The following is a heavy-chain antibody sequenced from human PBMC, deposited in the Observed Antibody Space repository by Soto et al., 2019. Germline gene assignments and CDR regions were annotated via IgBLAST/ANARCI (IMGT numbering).Heavy chain of an antibody. J-gene: IGHJ6*02. CDR2: INPNSGDT. CDR1: RYIFTGYY. Sequence: ASVKVSCKTSRYIFTGYYMHWVRQAPGQGLEWMGWINPNSGDTNYAQRFKGRVSMTSDTSINTAYLELSRLRPGDTAVFFCARSHSAYHYHAMDAWGQGTTVTISS. CDR3: ARSHSAYHYHAMDA. V-gene: IGHV1-2*02.